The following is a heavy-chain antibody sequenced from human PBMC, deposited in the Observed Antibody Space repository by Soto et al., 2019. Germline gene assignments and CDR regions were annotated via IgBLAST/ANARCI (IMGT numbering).Heavy chain of an antibody. Sequence: VHLAQSGGVVVQPGGSLRLSCAASGFTFDDYPMHWVRQVPGKGLEWVSHISWDGVKTYYADSLRGRFTISRDNSKNSLYLEMRSLTTDDTAFYYCVKGGNRGSGIDYWGQGSLVTVSS. D-gene: IGHD3-10*01. CDR1: GFTFDDYP. CDR3: VKGGNRGSGIDY. V-gene: IGHV3-43*01. J-gene: IGHJ4*02. CDR2: ISWDGVKT.